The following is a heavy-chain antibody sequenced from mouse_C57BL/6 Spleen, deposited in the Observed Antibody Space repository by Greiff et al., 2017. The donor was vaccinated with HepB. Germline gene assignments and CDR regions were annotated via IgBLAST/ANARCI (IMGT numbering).Heavy chain of an antibody. D-gene: IGHD1-1*01. Sequence: VQLQQPGAELVRPGASVKLSCTASGFNIKDYYMHWVKQRPEQGLEWIGRIDPEDGDTEYDPKFQGKATMTADTSSNTAYLQLSSLTSEDTAVYYCTTDHFGSSPVWFAYWGQGTLVTVSA. CDR2: IDPEDGDT. CDR1: GFNIKDYY. J-gene: IGHJ3*01. V-gene: IGHV14-1*01. CDR3: TTDHFGSSPVWFAY.